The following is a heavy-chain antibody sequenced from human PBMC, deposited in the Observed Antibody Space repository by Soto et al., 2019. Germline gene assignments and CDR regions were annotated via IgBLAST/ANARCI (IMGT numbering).Heavy chain of an antibody. D-gene: IGHD3-10*01. CDR2: ISGSGGST. Sequence: GGSLRLSCAASGFTFSSYAMSWVRQAPGKGLEWVSAISGSGGSTYYADSVKGRFTISRDNSKNTLYLQMNSLRAEDTAVYYCAKDIRKGLLWFGGRYYYGMDVWGQGTTVTVSS. CDR3: AKDIRKGLLWFGGRYYYGMDV. J-gene: IGHJ6*02. CDR1: GFTFSSYA. V-gene: IGHV3-23*01.